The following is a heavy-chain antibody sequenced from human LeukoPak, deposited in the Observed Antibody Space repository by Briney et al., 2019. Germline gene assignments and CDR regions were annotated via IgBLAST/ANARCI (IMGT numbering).Heavy chain of an antibody. D-gene: IGHD3-22*01. V-gene: IGHV3-74*01. CDR1: GFTFSSYW. CDR2: TNSDGSST. J-gene: IGHJ5*02. Sequence: GGSLRLSCAASGFTFSSYWMHWVRQAPGKGLVWVSRTNSDGSSTSYADSVKGRFTISRDNARNTLYLQMNSLRAEDTAVYYCARWYYYETSGLYYGSFDNWGQGTLVTVSS. CDR3: ARWYYYETSGLYYGSFDN.